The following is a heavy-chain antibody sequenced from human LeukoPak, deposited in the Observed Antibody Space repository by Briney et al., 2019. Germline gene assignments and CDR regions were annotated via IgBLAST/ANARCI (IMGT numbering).Heavy chain of an antibody. CDR3: ARAGLGTARQNDY. CDR2: IYYSGAT. J-gene: IGHJ4*02. Sequence: SETLSLTCSVSGGSISGGGCYWSWIRQHPGEGLEWIGYIYYSGATYYNPSLKRRVTMSVDTSKNQFSLQLSSVTAADTAVYYCARAGLGTARQNDYWGQGTLVTVSS. CDR1: GGSISGGGCY. D-gene: IGHD6-6*01. V-gene: IGHV4-31*03.